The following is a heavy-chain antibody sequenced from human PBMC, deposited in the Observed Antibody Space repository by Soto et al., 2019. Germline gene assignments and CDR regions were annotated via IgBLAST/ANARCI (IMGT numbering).Heavy chain of an antibody. CDR2: IIPIFGTA. CDR1: GGTFSSYA. CDR3: ARSGRYDYVRGSYRPNFDY. D-gene: IGHD3-16*02. Sequence: QVQLVQSGAEVKKPGSSVKVSCKASGGTFSSYAISWVRQAPGQGLEWMGGIIPIFGTANYAQKFQGRVTITADESTSTAYMELSSLRSEDTAVYYCARSGRYDYVRGSYRPNFDYWGQGTLVTVSS. V-gene: IGHV1-69*01. J-gene: IGHJ4*02.